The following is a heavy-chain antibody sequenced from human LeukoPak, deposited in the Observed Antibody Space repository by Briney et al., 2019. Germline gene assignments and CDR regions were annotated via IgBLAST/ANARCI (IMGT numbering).Heavy chain of an antibody. CDR2: TYYRSKWDN. J-gene: IGHJ4*02. V-gene: IGHV6-1*01. CDR3: ARASLQSVYLDC. CDR1: GDSVSTNGIA. Sequence: SQTLSLTCAISGDSVSTNGIAWIWIRQSPSSGLEWLGRTYYRSKWDNDYAVSVKSRITINPDTSKNQFSLQLNSVTPEDTAVYYCARASLQSVYLDCWGQGTLVTVSS.